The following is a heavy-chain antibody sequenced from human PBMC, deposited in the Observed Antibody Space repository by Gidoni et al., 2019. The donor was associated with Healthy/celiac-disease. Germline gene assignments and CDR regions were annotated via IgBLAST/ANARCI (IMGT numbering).Heavy chain of an antibody. CDR3: ARDAEMATIGDAFDI. V-gene: IGHV4-34*01. Sequence: QQCGAGLLKPSETLSLPFAVYGGAFSGYYWGWIRHPPGKGLEWIGVINHSGSTNYSPYLKSRVTISVDTSKNQCSLKLSSVTAADTAVYYCARDAEMATIGDAFDIWGQGTMVTVSS. J-gene: IGHJ3*02. CDR1: GGAFSGYY. D-gene: IGHD5-12*01. CDR2: INHSGST.